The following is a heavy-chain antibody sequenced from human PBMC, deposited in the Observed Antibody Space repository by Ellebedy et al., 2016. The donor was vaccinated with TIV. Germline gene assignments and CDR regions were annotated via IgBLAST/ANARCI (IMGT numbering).Heavy chain of an antibody. J-gene: IGHJ4*02. CDR3: VRTTYYDILTGYYITYYFDY. CDR2: IYYSGST. CDR1: GGSVSSGSYY. Sequence: SETLSLTXTVSGGSVSSGSYYWSWIRQPPGKGLEWIGYIYYSGSTNYNPSLKSRVTISVDTSKNQFSLKLSSVTAADTAVYYCVRTTYYDILTGYYITYYFDYWGQGTLVTVSS. D-gene: IGHD3-9*01. V-gene: IGHV4-61*01.